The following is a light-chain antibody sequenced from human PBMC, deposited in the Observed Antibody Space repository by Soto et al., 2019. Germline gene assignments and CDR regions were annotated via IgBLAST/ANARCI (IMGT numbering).Light chain of an antibody. CDR3: QQRSNWPPFT. J-gene: IGKJ3*01. Sequence: EIVFTQSPATLSLSPGERATLSCRASQTVSSYLAWYQQKPGQAPRLLIYDASNRATGIPARFSGSGSGTDFTINISSLEPEDFAVYYCQQRSNWPPFTFGPGTKVDIK. V-gene: IGKV3-11*01. CDR1: QTVSSY. CDR2: DAS.